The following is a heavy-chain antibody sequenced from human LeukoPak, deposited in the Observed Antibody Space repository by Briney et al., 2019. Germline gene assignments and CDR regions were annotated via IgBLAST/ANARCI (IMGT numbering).Heavy chain of an antibody. Sequence: ASVKVSCKASGYTFTGYYMHWVRQAPGQGLEWMGWINPNSGGTNYAQKFQGRVTMTRDTSISTAYMELSRLRSDDTAVYYCARTGDIVLMVSPQYFQHWGQGTLVTVSS. CDR2: INPNSGGT. D-gene: IGHD2-8*01. CDR3: ARTGDIVLMVSPQYFQH. CDR1: GYTFTGYY. J-gene: IGHJ1*01. V-gene: IGHV1-2*02.